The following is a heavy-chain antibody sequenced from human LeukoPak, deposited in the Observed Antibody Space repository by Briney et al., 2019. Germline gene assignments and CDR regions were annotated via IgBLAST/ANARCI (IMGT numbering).Heavy chain of an antibody. Sequence: GGSLRLSCSAPESTFSTFGMHWVRQAPGKGLEWVAFIRYDGGNEFYADSVKGRFTISRDNSKNTLYLQMNNLRSEDSALYYCAKDLGTGTTGGTRFDPWGRGTLVTVSS. V-gene: IGHV3-30*02. CDR2: IRYDGGNE. J-gene: IGHJ5*02. D-gene: IGHD1-1*01. CDR1: ESTFSTFG. CDR3: AKDLGTGTTGGTRFDP.